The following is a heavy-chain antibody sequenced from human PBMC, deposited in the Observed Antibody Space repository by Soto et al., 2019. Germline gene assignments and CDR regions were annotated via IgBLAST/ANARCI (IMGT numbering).Heavy chain of an antibody. Sequence: QVQLQESGPGLVKPSQTLSLTCTVSGGSISSGGYYWSWIRQHPGKGLEWIGYIYYSGSTYYNPSLKSRVTISVDTSKNQFSPKLSSVTAADTAVYYCARYNGDYGSSAIYYFDYWGQGTLVTVSS. J-gene: IGHJ4*02. CDR1: GGSISSGGYY. CDR2: IYYSGST. V-gene: IGHV4-31*03. D-gene: IGHD4-17*01. CDR3: ARYNGDYGSSAIYYFDY.